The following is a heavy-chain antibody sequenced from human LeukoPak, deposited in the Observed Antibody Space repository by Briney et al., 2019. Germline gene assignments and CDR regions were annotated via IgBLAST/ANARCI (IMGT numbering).Heavy chain of an antibody. J-gene: IGHJ5*02. CDR1: GGSISSGGYS. CDR3: ARGAKVTPVEGWFDP. Sequence: SETLSLTCAVSGGSISSGGYSWSWIRQPPGKGLEWIGYIYHSGSTYYNPSLKSRVTISVDRTKNQFSLKLSSVTAADTAVYYCARGAKVTPVEGWFDPWGQGTLVTVSS. V-gene: IGHV4-30-2*01. D-gene: IGHD4-17*01. CDR2: IYHSGST.